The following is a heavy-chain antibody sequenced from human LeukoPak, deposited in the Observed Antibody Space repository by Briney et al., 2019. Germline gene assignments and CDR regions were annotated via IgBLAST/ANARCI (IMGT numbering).Heavy chain of an antibody. Sequence: SETLSLTCTVSGGSISSSSYYWGWIRQPPGKGLEWIGSIYYSGSTYYNPSLKSRVAISVGTSKNQFSLKLTSVTAADTAVYYCARGPADYNKLKPGDRDGYNYKSKRTPFDYWGQGTLVTVSS. CDR1: GGSISSSSYY. V-gene: IGHV4-39*07. D-gene: IGHD5-24*01. CDR3: ARGPADYNKLKPGDRDGYNYKSKRTPFDY. CDR2: IYYSGST. J-gene: IGHJ4*02.